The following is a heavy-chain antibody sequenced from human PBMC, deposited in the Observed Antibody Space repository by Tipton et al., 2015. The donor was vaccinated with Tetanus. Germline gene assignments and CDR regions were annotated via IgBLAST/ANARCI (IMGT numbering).Heavy chain of an antibody. CDR1: GFTFSNYA. CDR3: ARIHDFWSGYFDF. D-gene: IGHD3-3*01. CDR2: ISGGGRST. J-gene: IGHJ4*02. V-gene: IGHV3-23*01. Sequence: SLRLSCAASGFTFSNYALSWVRQAPGKGLEWVASISGGGRSTHYAESVQGRFTISRDNSQNTVFLQMNSLRAEDTAVYYCARIHDFWSGYFDFWGQGTLVTVSS.